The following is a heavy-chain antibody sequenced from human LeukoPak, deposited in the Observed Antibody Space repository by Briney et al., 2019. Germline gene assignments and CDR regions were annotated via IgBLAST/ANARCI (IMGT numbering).Heavy chain of an antibody. D-gene: IGHD1-26*01. CDR1: RFTFSTYG. J-gene: IGHJ6*02. CDR3: AKEGGGSYYVDYYYGMDV. V-gene: IGHV3-30*18. CDR2: MSYDGSNN. Sequence: PGGSLRLSCAASRFTFSTYGMYWGRQAPGKGLGWVAVMSYDGSNNNYADSVKGRFTISRDNSKNTLYLQMNSLRAEDTADYYCAKEGGGSYYVDYYYGMDVWGQGTTVTVSS.